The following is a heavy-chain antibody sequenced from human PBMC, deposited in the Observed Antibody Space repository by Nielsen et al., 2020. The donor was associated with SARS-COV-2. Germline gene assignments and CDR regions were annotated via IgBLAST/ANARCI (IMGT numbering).Heavy chain of an antibody. CDR3: ARAGYCSSTSCYRDYYYYGMDV. D-gene: IGHD2-2*02. Sequence: SETLSLTCSVSGGSISSSTDYWVWIRQPPGKGLEWIGSIYYSGSTNYNPSLKSRVTISVDTSKNQFSLKLSSVTAADTAVYYCARAGYCSSTSCYRDYYYYGMDVWGQGTTVTVSS. CDR2: IYYSGST. V-gene: IGHV4-39*07. CDR1: GGSISSSTDY. J-gene: IGHJ6*02.